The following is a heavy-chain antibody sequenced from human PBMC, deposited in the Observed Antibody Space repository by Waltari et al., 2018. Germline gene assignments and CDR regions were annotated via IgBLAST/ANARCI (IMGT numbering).Heavy chain of an antibody. J-gene: IGHJ4*02. D-gene: IGHD3-3*01. CDR1: GGTFSSYA. V-gene: IGHV1-69*13. Sequence: QVQLVQSGAEVKKPGSSVKVSCKASGGTFSSYAISWVRPAPGQGLEWMGGIIPIFGTANYAQKFQGRVTITADESTSTAYMELSSLRSEDTAVYYCARSNSYYDFWSGSGGFDYWGQGTLVTVSS. CDR3: ARSNSYYDFWSGSGGFDY. CDR2: IIPIFGTA.